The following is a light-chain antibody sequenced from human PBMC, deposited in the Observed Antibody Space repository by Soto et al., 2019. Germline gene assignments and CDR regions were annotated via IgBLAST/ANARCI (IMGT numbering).Light chain of an antibody. J-gene: IGKJ1*01. V-gene: IGKV1-9*01. Sequence: DIQLTQSPSFLYASVGDRVTITCRASQGIRTFLAWCQQKPGKAPKLLIYGASTLQSGVPSRFTGSGSGTEFILTIDSLQPEDFATYYCHQLKSFPPTFGQGTKVEIK. CDR3: HQLKSFPPT. CDR1: QGIRTF. CDR2: GAS.